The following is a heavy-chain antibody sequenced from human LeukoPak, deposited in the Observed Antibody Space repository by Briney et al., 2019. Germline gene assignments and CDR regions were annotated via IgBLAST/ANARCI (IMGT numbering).Heavy chain of an antibody. CDR1: GGSISSGGYY. CDR2: IYYSGST. CDR3: ARDKSVAGHWFDP. V-gene: IGHV4-31*03. Sequence: SQTLSLTCTVSGGSISSGGYYWSWIRQHPGKGLEWIGYIYYSGSTYYNPSLKSRVTISVDTSKNQFSLKLSSVTAADTAVYYCARDKSVAGHWFDPWGQGTLVTVSS. D-gene: IGHD6-19*01. J-gene: IGHJ5*02.